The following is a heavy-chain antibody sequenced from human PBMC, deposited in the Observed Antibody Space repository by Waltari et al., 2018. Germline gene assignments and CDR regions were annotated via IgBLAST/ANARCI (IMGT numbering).Heavy chain of an antibody. J-gene: IGHJ6*02. V-gene: IGHV1-69*08. CDR3: ARAPETNYYYGSGGGYGMDV. D-gene: IGHD3-10*01. CDR1: GGTFSSYA. Sequence: QVQLVQSGAEVKKPGSSVKVSCKASGGTFSSYAISWVRQAPGQGLEWMGRIIPIFGTANYAQKFQGRVTITADKSTSTAYMELSSLRSEDTAVYYCARAPETNYYYGSGGGYGMDVWGQGTTVTVSS. CDR2: IIPIFGTA.